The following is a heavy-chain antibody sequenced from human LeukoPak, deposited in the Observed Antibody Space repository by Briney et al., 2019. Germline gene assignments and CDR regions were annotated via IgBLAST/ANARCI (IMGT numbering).Heavy chain of an antibody. CDR3: ARHSPSYCSSTSCRADDAFDI. CDR1: GGSISSSSYY. Sequence: KPSETLSLTCTGSGGSISSSSYYWGWGRQPPGKGAEGVGRNYYSGSTYYNPSLKSRVTISVDTSKNQFSLKLSSVTAADTAVYYCARHSPSYCSSTSCRADDAFDIWGQGTMVTVSS. V-gene: IGHV4-39*01. J-gene: IGHJ3*02. CDR2: NYYSGST. D-gene: IGHD2-2*01.